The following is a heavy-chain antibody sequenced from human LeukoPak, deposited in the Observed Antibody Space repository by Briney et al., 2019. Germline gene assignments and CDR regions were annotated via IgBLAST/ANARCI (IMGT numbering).Heavy chain of an antibody. J-gene: IGHJ4*02. CDR1: GGSISSSSYY. Sequence: SETLSLTCTVSGGSISSSSYYWGWIRQPPGKGLEWIGSIYYSGSTYYNPHLKSRVTISVDRSKNQFSLKLSSVTAADTAVYYCARSMTIFGVVVNWGQGTLVTVSS. CDR3: ARSMTIFGVVVN. D-gene: IGHD3-3*01. CDR2: IYYSGST. V-gene: IGHV4-39*07.